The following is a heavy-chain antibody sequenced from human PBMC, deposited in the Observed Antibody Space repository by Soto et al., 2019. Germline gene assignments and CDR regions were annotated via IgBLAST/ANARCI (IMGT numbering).Heavy chain of an antibody. CDR1: GYSFTSYW. J-gene: IGHJ4*01. Sequence: GESLKISCKGSGYSFTSYWIGWVSQMPGKGMEWMGNIYPYDSDTRYSPSFQGQVTISADTSITTAYLQWSGLRASDTAMYFCAGHLVGSTRGNFDYWGQGTPVTVSS. CDR3: AGHLVGSTRGNFDY. V-gene: IGHV5-51*01. CDR2: IYPYDSDT. D-gene: IGHD2-2*01.